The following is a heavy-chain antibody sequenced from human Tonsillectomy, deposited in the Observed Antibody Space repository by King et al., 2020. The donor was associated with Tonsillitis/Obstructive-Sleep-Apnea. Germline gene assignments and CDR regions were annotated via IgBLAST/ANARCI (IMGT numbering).Heavy chain of an antibody. CDR1: GFTFSSYA. V-gene: IGHV3-30*04. Sequence: VQLVESGGGVVQPGRSLRLSCAASGFTFSSYAMHWVRQAPGKGLEWVAVISYDGSNKYYANSVKGRFTISRDNSKNTLYLQMNSLRAEDTAVYYCARGVVRGVKGYFDYWGQGTLFTVSS. J-gene: IGHJ4*02. CDR2: ISYDGSNK. D-gene: IGHD3-10*01. CDR3: ARGVVRGVKGYFDY.